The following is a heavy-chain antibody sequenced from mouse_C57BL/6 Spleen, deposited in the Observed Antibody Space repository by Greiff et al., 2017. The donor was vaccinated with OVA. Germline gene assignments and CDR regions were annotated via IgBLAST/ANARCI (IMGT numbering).Heavy chain of an antibody. CDR3: ARDSYYDYAMDY. CDR2: ISYDGSN. D-gene: IGHD2-4*01. Sequence: EVKLQQSGPGLVKPSQSLSLTCSVTGYSITSGYYWNWIRQFPGNKLEWMGYISYDGSNNYNPSLKNRISITRDTSKNQFFLKLNSVTTEDTATYYCARDSYYDYAMDYWGQGTSVTVSS. V-gene: IGHV3-6*01. CDR1: GYSITSGYY. J-gene: IGHJ4*01.